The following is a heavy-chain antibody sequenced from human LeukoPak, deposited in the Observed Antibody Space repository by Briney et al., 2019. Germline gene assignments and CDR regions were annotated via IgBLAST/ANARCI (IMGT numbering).Heavy chain of an antibody. CDR3: ARRAYGSGSYYNY. CDR1: GGSISSYY. CDR2: IYYSGST. J-gene: IGHJ4*02. V-gene: IGHV4-59*01. Sequence: PSETLSLTCTVSGGSISSYYWCWIRQPPGKGLEWIGYIYYSGSTNYNPSLKSQVTISVDTSKNQFSLKLSSVTAADTAVYYCARRAYGSGSYYNYWGQGTLVTVSS. D-gene: IGHD3-10*01.